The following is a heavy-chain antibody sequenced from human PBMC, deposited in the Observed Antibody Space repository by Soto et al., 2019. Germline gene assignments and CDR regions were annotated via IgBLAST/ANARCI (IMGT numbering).Heavy chain of an antibody. CDR1: GFTVSSKY. J-gene: IGHJ6*04. V-gene: IGHV3-66*01. CDR3: ARDDVLCDGGRCYGVPLDV. Sequence: EVQLVESGGGLVQPGGSLRLSCAASGFTVSSKYMSWVRKDPGKGLEWVSLIQSGGPTYYADSVKGRFTISIDTSENTVHLQMDSLRAEDTAIYYCARDDVLCDGGRCYGVPLDVWGKGNTVTVSS. D-gene: IGHD2-15*01. CDR2: IQSGGPT.